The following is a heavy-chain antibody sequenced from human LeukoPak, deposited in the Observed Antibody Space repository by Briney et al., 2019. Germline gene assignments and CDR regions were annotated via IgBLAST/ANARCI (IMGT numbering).Heavy chain of an antibody. V-gene: IGHV3-11*06. D-gene: IGHD1-26*01. Sequence: KTGGSLRLSCAASGFTFSDYYMSWIRQAPGKGLEWVSYISSSSSYTNYADSVKGRFTISRDNAKNSLYLQINSLGAEDTAVYYCARAGEYYFDYWGQGTLVTVSS. CDR1: GFTFSDYY. CDR2: ISSSSSYT. J-gene: IGHJ4*02. CDR3: ARAGEYYFDY.